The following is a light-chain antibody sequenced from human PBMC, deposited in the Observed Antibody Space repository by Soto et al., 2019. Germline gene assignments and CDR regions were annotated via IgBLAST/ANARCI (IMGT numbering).Light chain of an antibody. CDR3: QKYNSAPRT. CDR1: QSISKY. V-gene: IGKV1-39*01. CDR2: AAS. Sequence: DTQMTQSPSSLSASVGDRVTITCRASQSISKYLNWYQQKPGKAPKLLIYAASSLQSGVPSRFSGSGSGTDFTLTISSLQPEDVATYYCQKYNSAPRTFGQGTKV. J-gene: IGKJ1*01.